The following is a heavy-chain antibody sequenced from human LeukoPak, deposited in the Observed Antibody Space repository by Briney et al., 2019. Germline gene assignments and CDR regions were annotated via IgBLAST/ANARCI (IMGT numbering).Heavy chain of an antibody. V-gene: IGHV1-2*02. Sequence: ASVTVSCKASGYTFTGYDMHWVRHAPGQGQEWMGWINPNSGGTNYAQKFQGRVTITRDTSISTAYMELSRVRSDDTAVYYCAMDPTTRYYGMDVWGQGTTVTVSS. CDR2: INPNSGGT. CDR3: AMDPTTRYYGMDV. J-gene: IGHJ6*02. CDR1: GYTFTGYD. D-gene: IGHD1-7*01.